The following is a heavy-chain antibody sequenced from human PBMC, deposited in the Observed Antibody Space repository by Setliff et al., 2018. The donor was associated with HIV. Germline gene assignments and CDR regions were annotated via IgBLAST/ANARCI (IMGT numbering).Heavy chain of an antibody. V-gene: IGHV4-34*01. J-gene: IGHJ4*02. Sequence: PSETLSLTCAVYGGSFSGYYWNWIRQPPGKGLEWIGEINHSGSTNYNPSLKSRVTISVDTSKNQFSLKLSSVTAADTAVYYCARGRFRIGYCNSTSCLDPLGYWGQGTLVTVSS. CDR3: ARGRFRIGYCNSTSCLDPLGY. D-gene: IGHD2-2*03. CDR1: GGSFSGYY. CDR2: INHSGST.